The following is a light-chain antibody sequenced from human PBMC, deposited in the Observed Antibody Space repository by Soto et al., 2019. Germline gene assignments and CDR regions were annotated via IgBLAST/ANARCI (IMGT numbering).Light chain of an antibody. Sequence: QSVLTQPPSASGTPGQRVTISCSGGNSNIGRNTVNWYQQVPGTAPKLLIFSNNHRPSGVPDRFSGSKSGTSASLAISGLQSEDESNYYCASWDDRLTGYVFGTGTKVTVL. CDR3: ASWDDRLTGYV. V-gene: IGLV1-44*01. CDR2: SNN. CDR1: NSNIGRNT. J-gene: IGLJ1*01.